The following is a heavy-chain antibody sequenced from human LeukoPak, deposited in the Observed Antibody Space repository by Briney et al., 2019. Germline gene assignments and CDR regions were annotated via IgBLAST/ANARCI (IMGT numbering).Heavy chain of an antibody. CDR3: AKERYFNDY. CDR1: GFTFSSYA. CDR2: ISYDGSNK. V-gene: IGHV3-30-3*01. D-gene: IGHD3-9*01. J-gene: IGHJ4*02. Sequence: SGGSLRLSCAASGFTFSSYAMHWVRQAPGKGLEWVAVISYDGSNKYYADSVKGRFTISRDNSKNTLYLQMDSLRAEDTAVYYCAKERYFNDYWGQGTLVTVSS.